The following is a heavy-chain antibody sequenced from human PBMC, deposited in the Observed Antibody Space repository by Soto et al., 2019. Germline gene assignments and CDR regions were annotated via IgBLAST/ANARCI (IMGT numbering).Heavy chain of an antibody. V-gene: IGHV3-23*01. Sequence: EVQLLESGGILVNPGGSLRLSCAASGFTFSSYAMTWVRQAPGKGLEWVSDSSGSGDSTYYADSVKGRFSISRDQSKHPLYLHRHSLRVEDTAVYFCAKERDIGGDRYYFGDLGQGTLVAVS. CDR2: SSGSGDST. CDR1: GFTFSSYA. CDR3: AKERDIGGDRYYFGD. J-gene: IGHJ4*02. D-gene: IGHD2-15*01.